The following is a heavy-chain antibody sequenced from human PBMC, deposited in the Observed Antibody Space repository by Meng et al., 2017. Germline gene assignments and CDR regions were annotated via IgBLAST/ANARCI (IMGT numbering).Heavy chain of an antibody. CDR2: INTNTGDP. V-gene: IGHV7-4-1*02. Sequence: QVPLFLCGTELKKPVASVKVSCKASGYTFTSYAMNWVRQAPGQGLEWMGWINTNTGDPTYAQGFTGRFVFSLDTSVSTAYLQISSLKAEDTAVYYCAREPYGYFTDYWGQGTLVTVSS. D-gene: IGHD5-18*01. CDR3: AREPYGYFTDY. J-gene: IGHJ4*02. CDR1: GYTFTSYA.